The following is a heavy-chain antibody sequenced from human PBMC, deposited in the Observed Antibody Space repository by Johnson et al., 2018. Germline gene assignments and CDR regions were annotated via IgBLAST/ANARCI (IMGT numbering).Heavy chain of an antibody. V-gene: IGHV3-30*18. CDR3: AKGEYSGSYLHAFDI. D-gene: IGHD1-26*01. Sequence: VQLVESGGGVVQPGRSLRLSCAASGFTFSSYGMHWVRPAPGKGLEWVAVISYDGSNKYYADSVKGRFTISRENSKNTLYRQMHSLRAEDTAGYYCAKGEYSGSYLHAFDIWGQVTMVTVSS. J-gene: IGHJ3*02. CDR2: ISYDGSNK. CDR1: GFTFSSYG.